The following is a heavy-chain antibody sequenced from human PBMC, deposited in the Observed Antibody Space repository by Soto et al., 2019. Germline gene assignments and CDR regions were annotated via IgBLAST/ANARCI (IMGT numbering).Heavy chain of an antibody. CDR2: IYYSGST. J-gene: IGHJ4*02. CDR1: GGSVSSGSYY. CDR3: ARDQGPYSGYDF. Sequence: PSETLSLTCTVSGGSVSSGSYYWSWIRQPPGKGLEWIGYIYYSGSTNYNPSLKSRVTISVDTSKNQFSLKLSSVTAADTAVYYCARDQGPYSGYDFWGQGTLVTV. V-gene: IGHV4-61*01. D-gene: IGHD5-12*01.